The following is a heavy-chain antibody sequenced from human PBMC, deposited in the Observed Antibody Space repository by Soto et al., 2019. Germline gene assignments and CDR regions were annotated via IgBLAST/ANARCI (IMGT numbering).Heavy chain of an antibody. CDR1: GFTFSSYG. J-gene: IGHJ6*02. CDR3: ARDYSMTTVTTGYYYGMDV. V-gene: IGHV3-33*01. CDR2: IWYDGSNK. Sequence: GGSLRLSCAASGFTFSSYGMHWVRQAPGKGLEWVAVIWYDGSNKYYADSVKGRFTISRDNSKNTLYLQMKSLRAEDTAVYYCARDYSMTTVTTGYYYGMDVWGQGNTVTVSS. D-gene: IGHD4-17*01.